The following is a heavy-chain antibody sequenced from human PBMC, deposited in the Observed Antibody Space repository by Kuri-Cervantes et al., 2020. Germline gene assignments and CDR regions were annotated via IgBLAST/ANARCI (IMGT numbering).Heavy chain of an antibody. CDR2: IYHSGNT. CDR1: GGSISSGGYS. D-gene: IGHD6-13*01. J-gene: IGHJ4*02. V-gene: IGHV4-30-2*01. Sequence: SETLSFTCAGPGGSISSGGYSWSWIRQPPGKGLEWIGYIYHSGNTNYNPSLKSRVTISVDTSKTQFSLKLTSVTAADTAVYYCARDRAAAGREGLGYWGQGTLVTVSS. CDR3: ARDRAAAGREGLGY.